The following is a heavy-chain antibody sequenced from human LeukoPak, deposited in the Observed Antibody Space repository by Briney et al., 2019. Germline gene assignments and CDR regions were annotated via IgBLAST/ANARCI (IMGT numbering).Heavy chain of an antibody. J-gene: IGHJ4*02. V-gene: IGHV4-59*01. Sequence: SETLSLTCTVSGGSISSYYWSWIQQPPGKGLEWIGYIYYSGSTNYNPSLKSRVTISVDTSKNQFSLELSSVTAADTAVYYCALLGGTYYFDYWGQGTLVTVSS. CDR3: ALLGGTYYFDY. CDR2: IYYSGST. D-gene: IGHD7-27*01. CDR1: GGSISSYY.